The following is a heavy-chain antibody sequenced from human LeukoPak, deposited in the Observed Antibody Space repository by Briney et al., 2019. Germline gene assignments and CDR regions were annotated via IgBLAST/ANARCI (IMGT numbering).Heavy chain of an antibody. Sequence: PGRSLRLTCAASGFTFSSYGMHWVRQAPGKGPEWVAFIRYDGSNKYYADSVKGRFTISRDNSKNTLYLQMNSLRAEDTAVYYCAKQGRIAASKAYVDDAFDIWGQGTMVTVSS. CDR1: GFTFSSYG. J-gene: IGHJ3*02. CDR2: IRYDGSNK. CDR3: AKQGRIAASKAYVDDAFDI. D-gene: IGHD6-25*01. V-gene: IGHV3-30*02.